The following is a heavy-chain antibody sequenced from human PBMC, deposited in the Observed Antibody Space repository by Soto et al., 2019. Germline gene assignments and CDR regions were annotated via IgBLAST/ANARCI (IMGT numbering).Heavy chain of an antibody. V-gene: IGHV3-33*01. J-gene: IGHJ4*02. D-gene: IGHD3-10*01. CDR2: IWYDGSNK. Sequence: GGSLRLSCAASGFTFSSYGMHWVRQAPGKGLEWVAVIWYDGSNKYYADSVKGRFTISRDNSKNTLYLQMNSLRAEDTAVYYCARADSSSSLDYYGSGSSTFFDYWGQGTLVTSPQ. CDR1: GFTFSSYG. CDR3: ARADSSSSLDYYGSGSSTFFDY.